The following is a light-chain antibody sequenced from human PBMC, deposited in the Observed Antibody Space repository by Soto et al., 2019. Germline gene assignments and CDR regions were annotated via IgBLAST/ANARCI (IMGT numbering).Light chain of an antibody. V-gene: IGLV1-44*01. CDR3: AAWDDSLNGPA. Sequence: QSMLTQPPSASGTPGQRVTVSCSGTYSNIGINDVHWYRQLSGTAPQILIYDTSQRATGVPDRFSGSRSGTSASLVISGLQTEGEADYHCAAWDDSLNGPAFGGGTTVTVL. CDR1: YSNIGIND. J-gene: IGLJ2*01. CDR2: DTS.